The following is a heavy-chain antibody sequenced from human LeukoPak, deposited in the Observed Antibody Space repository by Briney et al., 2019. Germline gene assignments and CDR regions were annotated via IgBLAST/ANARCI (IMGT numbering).Heavy chain of an antibody. V-gene: IGHV3-23*01. CDR1: GFTFSSYG. Sequence: GGSLRISCAASGFTFSSYGMSWVRQAPGKGLEWVSAIGGRDGSTYYADSVKGRFTISRDNSKNTLYVQMNSLRAEDTAVYYCAKGHYYGSGSLDYWGQGTLVTVSS. J-gene: IGHJ4*02. CDR3: AKGHYYGSGSLDY. CDR2: IGGRDGST. D-gene: IGHD3-10*01.